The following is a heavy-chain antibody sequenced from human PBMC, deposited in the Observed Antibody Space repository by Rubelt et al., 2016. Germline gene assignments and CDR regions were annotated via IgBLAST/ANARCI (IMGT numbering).Heavy chain of an antibody. V-gene: IGHV4-59*08. J-gene: IGHJ4*02. D-gene: IGHD4-17*01. CDR3: ARKGNYGDHLDY. Sequence: QVQLQESGPGLVKPSETLSLTCTVSGGSISSYYWSWIRQPPGKGLEWIGYIYYSGSTNYNPSLKSRVTISVDTSKNQFSLKLSSVTAADTAVYYCARKGNYGDHLDYWGQGTLVTVSS. CDR1: GGSISSYY. CDR2: IYYSGST.